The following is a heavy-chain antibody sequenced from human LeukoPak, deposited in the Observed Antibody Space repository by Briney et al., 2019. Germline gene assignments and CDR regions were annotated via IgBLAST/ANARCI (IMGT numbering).Heavy chain of an antibody. CDR2: ISAYNGNT. Sequence: ASVKVSCKASGGTFSSYAISWVRQAPGQGLEWMGSISAYNGNTNYARELQGRVTVTTDTSTSTAYMELRSLRSDDTAVYYCARSRAAAGTGPDWSNWFDPWGQGTLVTVSS. J-gene: IGHJ5*02. CDR1: GGTFSSYA. V-gene: IGHV1-18*01. D-gene: IGHD6-13*01. CDR3: ARSRAAAGTGPDWSNWFDP.